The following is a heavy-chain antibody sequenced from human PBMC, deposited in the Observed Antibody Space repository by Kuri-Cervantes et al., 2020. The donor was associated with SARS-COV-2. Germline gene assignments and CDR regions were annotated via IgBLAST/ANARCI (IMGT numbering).Heavy chain of an antibody. CDR2: IYSGGST. Sequence: GGSLRLSCAASGFTVSSNYMSWVRQAPGKGLEWVSVIYSGGSTYYADSVKGRFTISRDNSKNTLYLQMNSLRAEDTAVYYCARDSPTWMHTFDYWGQGTLVTISS. CDR3: ARDSPTWMHTFDY. V-gene: IGHV3-66*02. D-gene: IGHD5-12*01. CDR1: GFTVSSNY. J-gene: IGHJ4*02.